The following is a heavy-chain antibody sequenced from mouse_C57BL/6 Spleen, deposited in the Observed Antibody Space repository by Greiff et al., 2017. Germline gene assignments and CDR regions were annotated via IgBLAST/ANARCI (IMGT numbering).Heavy chain of an antibody. Sequence: QVQLQQSGAELVKPGASVKISCKASGYAFSSYWMNWVKQRPGQGLEWIGQIYPGGGDTNYNGKFKGKATLTADKSSSTAYMQLSSLTSEDSAVYFFARNDYYYAMDYWGQGTSVTVSS. V-gene: IGHV1-80*01. D-gene: IGHD2-13*01. J-gene: IGHJ4*01. CDR3: ARNDYYYAMDY. CDR1: GYAFSSYW. CDR2: IYPGGGDT.